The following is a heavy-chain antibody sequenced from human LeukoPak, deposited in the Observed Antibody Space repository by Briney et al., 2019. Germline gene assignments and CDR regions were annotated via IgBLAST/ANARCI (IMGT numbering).Heavy chain of an antibody. V-gene: IGHV3-23*01. Sequence: PGGSLRLSCAASGFTFSSYAMNWVRQAPGKGLEWVSAISGSGDNTYYADSVKGRFTISRDNSKNTLYLQMNSLGADDTAVYYCAKPARTDYADYWGQGTLVTVSS. CDR2: ISGSGDNT. J-gene: IGHJ4*02. CDR1: GFTFSSYA. CDR3: AKPARTDYADY. D-gene: IGHD1-14*01.